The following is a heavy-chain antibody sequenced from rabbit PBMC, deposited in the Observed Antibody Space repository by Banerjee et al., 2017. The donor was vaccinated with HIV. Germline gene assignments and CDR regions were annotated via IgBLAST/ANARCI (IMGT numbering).Heavy chain of an antibody. CDR2: IGAGSSGTT. CDR1: GFTFSSYC. V-gene: IGHV1S45*01. J-gene: IGHJ4*01. CDR3: ARDLAGVIGWNFNL. D-gene: IGHD4-1*01. Sequence: QEQLVESGGGLVQPEGSLTLTCTASGFTFSSYCMSWVRQAPGKGLEWIACIGAGSSGTTYYASWAKGRFTGSKTSSTTVTLQMTSLTAADTASYFCARDLAGVIGWNFNLWGPGTLVTVS.